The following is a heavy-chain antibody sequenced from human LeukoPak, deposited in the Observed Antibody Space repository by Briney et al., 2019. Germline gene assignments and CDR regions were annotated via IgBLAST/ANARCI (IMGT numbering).Heavy chain of an antibody. CDR1: GFTFSSYA. D-gene: IGHD3-3*01. CDR2: ISGSGGST. CDR3: ARATDFWSGYYYY. Sequence: GGSLRLSCAASGFTFSSYAMSWVRQAPGKGLEWVSAISGSGGSTYYADSVKGRFTISRDNSKNTLYLQMNSLRAEDTAVYYCARATDFWSGYYYYWGQGTLVTVSS. J-gene: IGHJ4*02. V-gene: IGHV3-23*01.